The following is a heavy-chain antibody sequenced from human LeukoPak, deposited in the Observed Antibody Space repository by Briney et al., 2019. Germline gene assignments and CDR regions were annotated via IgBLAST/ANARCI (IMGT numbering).Heavy chain of an antibody. J-gene: IGHJ6*02. CDR3: ARDSGVLYGMDV. Sequence: SETLSLTCTVSGGSISSGGYYWSWIRQHPGKGPEWIGYIYYSGSTYYNPSLKSRVTISVDTSKNQFSLKLSSVTAADTAVYYCARDSGVLYGMDVWGQGTTVTVSS. CDR1: GGSISSGGYY. V-gene: IGHV4-31*03. D-gene: IGHD4/OR15-4a*01. CDR2: IYYSGST.